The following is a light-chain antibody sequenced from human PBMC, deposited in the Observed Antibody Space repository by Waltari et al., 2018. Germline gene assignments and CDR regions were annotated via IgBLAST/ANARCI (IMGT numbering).Light chain of an antibody. J-gene: IGKJ2*01. CDR1: QSLLDGNGYNY. Sequence: DIVMTLSPLSLPVSPGESASISCRSSQSLLDGNGYNYLDWYLQKPGQSPQVLLYLGSIRASGVPDRFSGSGSGTDCTLKISRVEAEDVGIYYCMQALQTPYTFGQGTKMEV. CDR3: MQALQTPYT. CDR2: LGS. V-gene: IGKV2-28*01.